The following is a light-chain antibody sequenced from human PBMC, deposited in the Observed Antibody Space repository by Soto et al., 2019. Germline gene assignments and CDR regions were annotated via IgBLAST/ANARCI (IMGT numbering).Light chain of an antibody. V-gene: IGLV2-8*01. J-gene: IGLJ2*01. CDR3: SSYGGNNNLV. CDR2: EVS. Sequence: QSALTQPPSASGSPGQSVTISCTGTSSDVGGYNYVSWYQQHPGKAPKLMIYEVSKRPSGVPGRFSASKSGNTASLTVSGLQAEDEADYYCSSYGGNNNLVFGGGTK. CDR1: SSDVGGYNY.